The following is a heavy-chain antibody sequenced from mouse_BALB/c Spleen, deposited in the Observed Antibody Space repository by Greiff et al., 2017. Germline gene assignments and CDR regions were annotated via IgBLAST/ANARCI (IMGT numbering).Heavy chain of an antibody. D-gene: IGHD2-2*01. V-gene: IGHV5-17*02. Sequence: EVQVVESGGGLVQPGGSRKLSCAASGFTFSSFGMHWVRQAPEKGLEWVAYISSGSSTIYYADTVKGRFTISRDNPKNTLFLQMTSLRSEDTAMYYCARHGYYSDDWGQGTTLTVSS. CDR2: ISSGSSTI. CDR3: ARHGYYSDD. J-gene: IGHJ2*01. CDR1: GFTFSSFG.